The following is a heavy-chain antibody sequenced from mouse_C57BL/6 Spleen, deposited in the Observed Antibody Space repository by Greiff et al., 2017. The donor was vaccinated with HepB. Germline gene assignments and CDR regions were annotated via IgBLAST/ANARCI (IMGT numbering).Heavy chain of an antibody. CDR1: GYSITSGYY. V-gene: IGHV3-6*01. CDR3: AREGGTPFDY. D-gene: IGHD3-3*01. J-gene: IGHJ2*01. Sequence: EVKLMESGPGLVKPSQSLSLTCSVTGYSITSGYYWNWIRQFPGNKLEWMGYISYDGSNNYNPSLKNRISITRDTSKNQFFLKLNSVTTEDTATYYCAREGGTPFDYWGQGTTLTVSS. CDR2: ISYDGSN.